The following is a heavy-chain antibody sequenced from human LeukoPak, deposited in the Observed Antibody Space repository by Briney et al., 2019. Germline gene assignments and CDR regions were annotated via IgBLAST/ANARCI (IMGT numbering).Heavy chain of an antibody. J-gene: IGHJ3*02. Sequence: SETLSLTCAVYGGSFGDYYWTWIRQPPGKGLEWIGEINHRGSTHYNPSLKSRVTISVDTSKKQFSLKLSSVTAADTAVYYCATYSTGFDIWGQGTVVTVSS. D-gene: IGHD6-19*01. CDR2: INHRGST. V-gene: IGHV4-34*01. CDR3: ATYSTGFDI. CDR1: GGSFGDYY.